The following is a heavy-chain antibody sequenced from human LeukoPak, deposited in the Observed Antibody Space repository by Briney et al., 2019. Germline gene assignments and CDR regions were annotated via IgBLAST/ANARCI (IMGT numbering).Heavy chain of an antibody. CDR1: GYTFTTYG. J-gene: IGHJ4*02. V-gene: IGHV1-8*03. D-gene: IGHD6-19*01. Sequence: ASVKVSCKASGYTFTTYGISWVRQAPGQGLEWMGWMNPNSGNTGYAQKFQGRVTITRNTSISTAYMELSSLRSEDTAVYYCARSIPAEQWLVLGYWGQGTLVTVSS. CDR3: ARSIPAEQWLVLGY. CDR2: MNPNSGNT.